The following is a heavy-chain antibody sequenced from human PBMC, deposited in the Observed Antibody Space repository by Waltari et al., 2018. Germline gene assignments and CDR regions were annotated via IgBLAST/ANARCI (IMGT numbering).Heavy chain of an antibody. D-gene: IGHD3-22*01. Sequence: EVQLVESGGGLVQPGGSLRLSCAASGFTFSSYAMSWVRQAPGKGLEWVSVIYSGGSSTYYADSVKGRFTISRDNSKNTLYLQMNSLRAEDTAVYYCAKLGYYYDSSGYPDAFDIWGQGTMVTVSS. J-gene: IGHJ3*02. V-gene: IGHV3-23*03. CDR1: GFTFSSYA. CDR3: AKLGYYYDSSGYPDAFDI. CDR2: IYSGGSST.